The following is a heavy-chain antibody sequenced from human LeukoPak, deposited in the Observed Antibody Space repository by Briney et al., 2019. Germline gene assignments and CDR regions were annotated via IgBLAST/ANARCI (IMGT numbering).Heavy chain of an antibody. J-gene: IGHJ3*01. CDR2: LSSDGSNT. CDR3: VRSLSGAFDL. Sequence: GGSLRLSCAASGLTFTTYWMPWVRKPQGKGLVWVSRLSSDGSNTNYADSVKGRFTISRDNAKNTLYLQMNSLRVEDTAIYYCVRSLSGAFDLWGQGTMVTVSS. CDR1: GLTFTTYW. V-gene: IGHV3-74*01. D-gene: IGHD1-26*01.